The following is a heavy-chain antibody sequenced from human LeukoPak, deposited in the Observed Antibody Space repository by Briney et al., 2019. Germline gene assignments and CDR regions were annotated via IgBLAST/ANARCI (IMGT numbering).Heavy chain of an antibody. V-gene: IGHV1-69*05. D-gene: IGHD6-6*01. CDR2: IIPIFGTA. Sequence: ASVKVSCKASGGTFSSYAISWVRQAPGQGLEWMGGIIPIFGTANYAQKFQGRVTITTDESTSTAYMELSSLRSEDTAVYYCARSKAYSSSSLLDYWGQGTLVTVSS. J-gene: IGHJ4*02. CDR3: ARSKAYSSSSLLDY. CDR1: GGTFSSYA.